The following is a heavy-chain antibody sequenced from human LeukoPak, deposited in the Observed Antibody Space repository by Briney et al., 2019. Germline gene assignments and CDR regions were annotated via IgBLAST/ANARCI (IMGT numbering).Heavy chain of an antibody. CDR3: ARDDPEDAFDI. Sequence: PGGSLRFSCAASGFTFSSYAMHWVRQAPGKGLEWVAVISYDGSNKYYADSAKGRFTISRDNSKNTLYLQMNSLRAEDTAVYYCARDDPEDAFDIWGQGTMVTVSS. CDR2: ISYDGSNK. V-gene: IGHV3-30-3*01. CDR1: GFTFSSYA. J-gene: IGHJ3*02.